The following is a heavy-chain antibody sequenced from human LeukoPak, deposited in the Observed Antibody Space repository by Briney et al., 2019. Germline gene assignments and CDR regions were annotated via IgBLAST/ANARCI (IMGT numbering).Heavy chain of an antibody. Sequence: PGGSLRLSCAASGFTFSSYAMHWVRQAPGKGLEWVAVISYDGSNKYYADSVKGRFTISRDNSKNTLYLQMNSLRAEDTAVYYCAKDPWSVLPLYGDYGLLFSGYFDYWGQGTLVTVSS. CDR1: GFTFSSYA. V-gene: IGHV3-30*04. J-gene: IGHJ4*02. CDR2: ISYDGSNK. D-gene: IGHD4-17*01. CDR3: AKDPWSVLPLYGDYGLLFSGYFDY.